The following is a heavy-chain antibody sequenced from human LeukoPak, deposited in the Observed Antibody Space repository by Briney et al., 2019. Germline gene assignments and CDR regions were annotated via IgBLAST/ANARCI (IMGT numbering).Heavy chain of an antibody. V-gene: IGHV3-48*03. CDR3: AEPGISMIGGV. Sequence: GGSLRLSCAASGFTFSSYEMNWVRQAPGKGLEWVSYISSSGSTIYYADSVKGRFTISRDNAKNSLYLQMNSLRAEDTAVYYCAEPGISMIGGVWGKGTTVTISS. CDR1: GFTFSSYE. CDR2: ISSSGSTI. J-gene: IGHJ6*04. D-gene: IGHD3-10*02.